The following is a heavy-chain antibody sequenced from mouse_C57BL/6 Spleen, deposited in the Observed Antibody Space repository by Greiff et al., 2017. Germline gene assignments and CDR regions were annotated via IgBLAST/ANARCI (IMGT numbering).Heavy chain of an antibody. CDR3: ARRVSSYAMDY. Sequence: QVQLQQPGAELVMPGASVKLSCKASGYTFTSYWMHWVKQRPGQGLEWIGEIDPSDSYTNYNQKLKGKSTLTVDKSSSTAYMQLSSLTSEDSAVYYCARRVSSYAMDYWGQGTSVTVSS. CDR1: GYTFTSYW. D-gene: IGHD1-1*01. CDR2: IDPSDSYT. V-gene: IGHV1-69*01. J-gene: IGHJ4*01.